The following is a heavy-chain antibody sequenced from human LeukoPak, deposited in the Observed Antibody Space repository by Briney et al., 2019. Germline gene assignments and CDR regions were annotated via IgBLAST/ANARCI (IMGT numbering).Heavy chain of an antibody. CDR2: IKQDGSEK. CDR3: ARNSVDY. CDR1: GFTFRSHA. D-gene: IGHD2/OR15-2a*01. V-gene: IGHV3-7*01. J-gene: IGHJ4*02. Sequence: PGGSLRLSCAASGFTFRSHAMNWVRQAPGKGLEWVANIKQDGSEKYYVDSVKGRFTISRDNAKNSLYLQMNSLRAEDTAVYYCARNSVDYWGQGTLVTVSS.